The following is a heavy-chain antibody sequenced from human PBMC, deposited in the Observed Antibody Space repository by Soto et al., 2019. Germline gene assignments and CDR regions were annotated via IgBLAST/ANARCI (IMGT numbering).Heavy chain of an antibody. D-gene: IGHD6-19*01. CDR1: GYTFTSYG. J-gene: IGHJ4*01. CDR2: ISPYSGET. V-gene: IGHV1-18*04. CDR3: ARGPVAGSDF. Sequence: ASVKVSCKASGYTFTSYGIVWVRQAPGQGLEWMGWISPYSGETRYAEKFQDRVTLTTDTSTKTAYMDLRNLKSDDTAVYWCARGPVAGSDFWG.